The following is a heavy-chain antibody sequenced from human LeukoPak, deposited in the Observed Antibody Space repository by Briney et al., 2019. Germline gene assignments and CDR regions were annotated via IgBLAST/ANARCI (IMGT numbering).Heavy chain of an antibody. CDR1: GFTFSTYG. D-gene: IGHD3-22*01. V-gene: IGHV3-33*01. Sequence: GGSLRLSCAASGFTFSTYGMHWVRQAPGKGLEWVAVIWYDGSNDNYADSVKGRFTISRDNSKNTLYLQMNSLRAVDTAVYYCARGNREGGYYFDYWGQGTLVTVSS. CDR2: IWYDGSND. J-gene: IGHJ4*02. CDR3: ARGNREGGYYFDY.